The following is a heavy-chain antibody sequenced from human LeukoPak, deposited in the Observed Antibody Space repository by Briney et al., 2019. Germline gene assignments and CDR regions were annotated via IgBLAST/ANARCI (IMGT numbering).Heavy chain of an antibody. CDR1: GGSISSYY. D-gene: IGHD6-13*01. CDR3: ARDSPIAAPHTYYYYMDV. CDR2: IYTSGST. Sequence: SETLSLTCTVSGGSISSYYWSWIRQPAGKGLEWIGRIYTSGSTNYNPSLKSRVTMSVDTSKNQFSLKLSSVTAADTAVYYCARDSPIAAPHTYYYYMDVWGKGTTVTVSS. V-gene: IGHV4-4*07. J-gene: IGHJ6*03.